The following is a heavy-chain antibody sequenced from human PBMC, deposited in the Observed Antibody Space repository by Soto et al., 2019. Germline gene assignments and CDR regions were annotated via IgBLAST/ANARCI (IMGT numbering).Heavy chain of an antibody. Sequence: QVQLVQSGPDLKRPGASMKVSCKASGYTFTSYGISFVRQAPVQGLEWMAWISPLKGRTQYSQKAQGRVTLSTDTSSNTAYMEMTTLRVDDTAVYYCAMDAGVRPESFKHWGQGTLVTVS. J-gene: IGHJ1*01. V-gene: IGHV1-18*04. CDR2: ISPLKGRT. D-gene: IGHD2-8*01. CDR1: GYTFTSYG. CDR3: AMDAGVRPESFKH.